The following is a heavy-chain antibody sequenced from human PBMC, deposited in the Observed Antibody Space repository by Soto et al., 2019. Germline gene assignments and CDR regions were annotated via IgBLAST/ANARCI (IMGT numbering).Heavy chain of an antibody. CDR3: ARDGKYDYIWGSPEYYMDV. Sequence: ASVKVSCKASGGTFSSYTISWVRQAPGQGLEWMGRIIPILGIANYAQKFQGRVTITADKSTSTAYMELSSLRSEDTAVYYCARDGKYDYIWGSPEYYMDVWGKGTTVTVSS. V-gene: IGHV1-69*04. D-gene: IGHD3-16*01. CDR2: IIPILGIA. J-gene: IGHJ6*03. CDR1: GGTFSSYT.